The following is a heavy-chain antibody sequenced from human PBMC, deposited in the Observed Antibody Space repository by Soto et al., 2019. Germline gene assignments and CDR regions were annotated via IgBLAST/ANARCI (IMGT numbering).Heavy chain of an antibody. CDR1: GFTFSRDA. J-gene: IGHJ4*02. Sequence: HPGGSLRLSCAASGFTFSRDAMHWVRQAQGERMEWIAHISRDGYSKYDGASIKGRFTVSRDNAHSTLYLSMTSLSPDETAVFYGACSRNDAVPDSINFWGQGTLVTVSS. D-gene: IGHD3-10*02. CDR3: ACSRNDAVPDSINF. CDR2: ISRDGYSK. V-gene: IGHV3-30-3*01.